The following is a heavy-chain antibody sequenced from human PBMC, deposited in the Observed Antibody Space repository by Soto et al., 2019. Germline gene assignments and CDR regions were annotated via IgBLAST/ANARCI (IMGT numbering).Heavy chain of an antibody. Sequence: QVQLVESGGGVVQPGRSLRLSCAASGFTFSSYGMHWVRQATGKGLEWVAVISYDGSNKYYADSVKGRFTISRDNSKNTLYLQMNSLRAEDTAVYYCAKGGHIVVVPAVPFDYWGQGTLVTVSS. V-gene: IGHV3-30*18. D-gene: IGHD2-2*01. CDR1: GFTFSSYG. CDR3: AKGGHIVVVPAVPFDY. CDR2: ISYDGSNK. J-gene: IGHJ4*02.